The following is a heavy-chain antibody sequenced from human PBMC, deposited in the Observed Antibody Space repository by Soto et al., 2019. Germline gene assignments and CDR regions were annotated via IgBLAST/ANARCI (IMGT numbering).Heavy chain of an antibody. V-gene: IGHV1-2*04. J-gene: IGHJ4*02. Sequence: QVQPVRSGAEVKKPGASVKVSCKASGYTFTGYYMHWVRQAPGQGLEWMGWINPNSGGTNYAQKFQGWVTMTRDTSISTAYMELSRLRSDDTAVYYCARDARGDEAPMDYWGQGTLVTVSS. CDR2: INPNSGGT. CDR3: ARDARGDEAPMDY. CDR1: GYTFTGYY. D-gene: IGHD3-10*01.